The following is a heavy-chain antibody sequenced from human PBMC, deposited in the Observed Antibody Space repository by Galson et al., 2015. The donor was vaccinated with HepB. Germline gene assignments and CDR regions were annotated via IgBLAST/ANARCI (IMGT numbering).Heavy chain of an antibody. CDR3: ARGGDYDGLDYYFDY. J-gene: IGHJ4*02. V-gene: IGHV4-30-2*01. CDR1: GGSISSGGYS. D-gene: IGHD4-17*01. CDR2: IYHSGST. Sequence: TLSLTCAVSGGSISSGGYSWSWIRQPPGKGLEWIGYIYHSGSTYYNPSLKSRVTISVDRSKNQFSLKLSSVTAADTAVYYRARGGDYDGLDYYFDYWGQGTLVTVSS.